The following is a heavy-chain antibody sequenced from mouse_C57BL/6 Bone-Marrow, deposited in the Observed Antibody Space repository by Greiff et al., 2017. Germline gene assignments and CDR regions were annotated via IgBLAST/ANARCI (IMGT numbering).Heavy chain of an antibody. J-gene: IGHJ1*03. CDR2: INPYNGGT. D-gene: IGHD1-1*01. Sequence: VQLKESGPVLVKPGASVKMSCKASGYTFTDYYMNWVKQSHGKSLEWIGVINPYNGGTSYNQKFKGKATLTVDKSSSTAYMELNSLTSEDSAVYYCARGRDYYGSSYKNWYFDVWGTGTTVTVSS. CDR3: ARGRDYYGSSYKNWYFDV. CDR1: GYTFTDYY. V-gene: IGHV1-19*01.